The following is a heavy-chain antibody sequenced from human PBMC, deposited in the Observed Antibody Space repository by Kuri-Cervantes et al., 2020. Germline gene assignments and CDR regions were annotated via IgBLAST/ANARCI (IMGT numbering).Heavy chain of an antibody. Sequence: GGSLRLSCAASGFTFDDYALHWVRRAPGKGLEWVSGISWNSGSIGYADSVKGRFTISRDNAKNSLYLQMNSLRAEDTAVYYCARPSGSYSLLDAFDIWGQGTMVTVSS. CDR1: GFTFDDYA. V-gene: IGHV3-9*01. CDR3: ARPSGSYSLLDAFDI. D-gene: IGHD1-26*01. J-gene: IGHJ3*02. CDR2: ISWNSGSI.